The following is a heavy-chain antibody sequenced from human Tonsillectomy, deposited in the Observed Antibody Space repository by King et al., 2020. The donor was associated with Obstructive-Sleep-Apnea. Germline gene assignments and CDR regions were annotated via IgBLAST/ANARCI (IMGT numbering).Heavy chain of an antibody. CDR1: AFTFKIYG. CDR2: VAYTGNTQ. J-gene: IGHJ4*02. V-gene: IGHV3-30*18. CDR3: AKEIDPHASKGLPLDH. Sequence: VQLVESGGGVVQPGGSLRLSCVASAFTFKIYGMQWVRQAPGKGLEWVAVVAYTGNTQYYADSVKGRFTISRDNSKNTLYLQMNSLRVEDTAVYYCAKEIDPHASKGLPLDHWGQGTLVTVSS.